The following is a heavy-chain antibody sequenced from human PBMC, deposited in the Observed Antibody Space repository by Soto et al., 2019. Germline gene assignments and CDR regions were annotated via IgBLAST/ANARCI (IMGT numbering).Heavy chain of an antibody. J-gene: IGHJ6*02. CDR1: GFTFSSYG. CDR3: AKVGCSSTSCYRPTYYYYGMDV. V-gene: IGHV3-30*18. CDR2: ISYDGSNK. D-gene: IGHD2-2*01. Sequence: GGSLRLSCAASGFTFSSYGMHWVRQAPGKGLEWVAVISYDGSNKYYADSVKGRFTISRDNSKNTLYLQMNSLRAEDTAVYYCAKVGCSSTSCYRPTYYYYGMDVWGQGTMVTVSS.